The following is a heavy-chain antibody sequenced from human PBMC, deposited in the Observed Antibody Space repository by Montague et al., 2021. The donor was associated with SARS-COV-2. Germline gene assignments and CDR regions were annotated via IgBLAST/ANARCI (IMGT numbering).Heavy chain of an antibody. Sequence: SETLSLTCAISGGSFSNYYWSWIRQPPGKGLEWIGVVNQSGTTIYNPSAKSGVTISEDTSKNQFYLRLNSVTAADTAVYYCARGRRPMVVPGVRRAGRAFDIWGQGTMVTVSS. V-gene: IGHV4-34*01. D-gene: IGHD2-15*01. J-gene: IGHJ3*02. CDR1: GGSFSNYY. CDR3: ARGRRPMVVPGVRRAGRAFDI. CDR2: VNQSGTT.